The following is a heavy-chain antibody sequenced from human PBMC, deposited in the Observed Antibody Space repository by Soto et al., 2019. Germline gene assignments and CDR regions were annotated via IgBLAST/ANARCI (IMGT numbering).Heavy chain of an antibody. D-gene: IGHD6-19*01. CDR2: INPSGGST. CDR1: GYTFTSYY. CDR3: ARDSRQWLVPDWFDP. J-gene: IGHJ5*02. V-gene: IGHV1-46*01. Sequence: ASVKVSCKASGYTFTSYYMHWVRQAPGQGLEWMGIINPSGGSTSYAQKFQGRVTMTRDTSTSTVYMELSSLRSEDTAVYYWARDSRQWLVPDWFDPWGQGTLVTVSS.